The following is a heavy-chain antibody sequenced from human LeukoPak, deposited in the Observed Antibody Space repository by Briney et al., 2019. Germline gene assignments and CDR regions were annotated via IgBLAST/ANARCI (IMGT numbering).Heavy chain of an antibody. CDR3: AKLRYFDWLLSCPFDY. CDR2: ISGSGGST. Sequence: GGSLRLSCAASGFTFSSYAMSWVRQAPGKGLEWVSAISGSGGSTYYADSVKGRFTISRDNSKNTLYPQMNSLRAEDTAVYHCAKLRYFDWLLSCPFDYWGQGTLVTVSS. D-gene: IGHD3-9*01. V-gene: IGHV3-23*01. CDR1: GFTFSSYA. J-gene: IGHJ4*02.